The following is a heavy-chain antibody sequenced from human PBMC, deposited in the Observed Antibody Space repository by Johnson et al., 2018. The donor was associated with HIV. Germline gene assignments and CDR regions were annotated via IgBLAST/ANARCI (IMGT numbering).Heavy chain of an antibody. V-gene: IGHV3-15*01. CDR1: GFTFTNAW. CDR2: IKSKTDGGTT. J-gene: IGHJ3*02. CDR3: ARDQASRELAMGGAFDI. D-gene: IGHD1-26*01. Sequence: VQLVESGGGLVKPGGSLRLSCAASGFTFTNAWMSWVRQAPGKGLEWVGRIKSKTDGGTTDYAAPVKGRFTISREDSKNTLYLQMNSLRAEDTAVYYCARDQASRELAMGGAFDIWGQGTMVTVSS.